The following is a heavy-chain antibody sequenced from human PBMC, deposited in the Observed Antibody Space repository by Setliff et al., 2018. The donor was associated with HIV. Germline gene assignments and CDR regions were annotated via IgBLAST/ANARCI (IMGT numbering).Heavy chain of an antibody. V-gene: IGHV4-34*01. Sequence: SETLSLTCTVSGGSFSDYYWTWIRQPPNTGLEWIGEINDRGNTNYMPSLRTRVIISVDTSNQFSLKLSSVTAADAAVYYCARSPSYRSSWEYYFDYWGQGILVTVSS. CDR1: GGSFSDYY. D-gene: IGHD6-13*01. J-gene: IGHJ4*02. CDR2: INDRGNT. CDR3: ARSPSYRSSWEYYFDY.